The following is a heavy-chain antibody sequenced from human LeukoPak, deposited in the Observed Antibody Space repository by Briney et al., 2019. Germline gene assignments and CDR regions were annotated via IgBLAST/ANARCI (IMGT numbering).Heavy chain of an antibody. J-gene: IGHJ3*02. CDR2: IWYDGSNK. CDR3: ASLPVAGSDDAFDI. D-gene: IGHD6-19*01. CDR1: GFTFSTYG. V-gene: IGHV3-33*01. Sequence: GRSLSLSYAASGFTFSTYGMHWVRQAPGKGLEWVAIIWYDGSNKYYADSVQGRFTISRDNSRDTLFLQMNSLRPDDTAVYYCASLPVAGSDDAFDIWGQGTMVTVSS.